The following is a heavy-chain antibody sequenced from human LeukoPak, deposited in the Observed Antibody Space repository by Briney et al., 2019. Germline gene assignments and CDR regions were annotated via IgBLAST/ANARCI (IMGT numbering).Heavy chain of an antibody. V-gene: IGHV3-7*01. Sequence: GGSLRLSCGASGFTFSSYWMSWVRQAPGKGLEWVANIKQDGSEKYYVDSVKGRFTISRDNAKNSLYLQMNSLRAEDTAVYYCAREYSSSSSSWFDPWGQGTLVTVSS. CDR2: IKQDGSEK. CDR3: AREYSSSSSSWFDP. D-gene: IGHD6-6*01. J-gene: IGHJ5*02. CDR1: GFTFSSYW.